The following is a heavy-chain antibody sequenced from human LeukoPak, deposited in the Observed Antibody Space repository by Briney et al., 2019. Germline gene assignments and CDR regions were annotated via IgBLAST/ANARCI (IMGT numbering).Heavy chain of an antibody. CDR3: AISVAAVPYFDY. CDR1: GGSISSYY. V-gene: IGHV4-59*12. CDR2: IYYSGST. Sequence: SETLSLTCTVSGGSISSYYWSRIRQPPGKGLEWIGYIYYSGSTNYNPSLKSRVTISVDTSKNQFSLKLSSVTAADTAVYYCAISVAAVPYFDYWGQGTLVTVSS. J-gene: IGHJ4*02. D-gene: IGHD6-19*01.